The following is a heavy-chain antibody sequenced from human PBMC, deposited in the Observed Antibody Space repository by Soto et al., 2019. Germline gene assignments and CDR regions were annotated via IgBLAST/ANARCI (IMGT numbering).Heavy chain of an antibody. V-gene: IGHV4-59*01. CDR2: IYFSGST. Sequence: QVQLQESGPGLVKPSETLSLTCTVSGGSISSYYWSWIRQSPGKRLEWIGYIYFSGSTNYNPSLKRRVTISGYTSKNQFSLKLTSVTAADTAVYYCARVEYSGYPRIWGQGTLVTVSS. D-gene: IGHD5-12*01. CDR1: GGSISSYY. J-gene: IGHJ4*02. CDR3: ARVEYSGYPRI.